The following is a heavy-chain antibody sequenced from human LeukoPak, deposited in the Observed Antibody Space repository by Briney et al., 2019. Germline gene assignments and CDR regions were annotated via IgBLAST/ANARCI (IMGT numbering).Heavy chain of an antibody. Sequence: LVKVSCKASGGTFSSYAISWVRQAPGQGLEWMGRIIPIFGTANYAQKFQGRVTITTDESTSTAYMELSSLRSEDTAVYYCARGPVYDILTGYSYYFDYWGQGTLVTVSS. CDR2: IIPIFGTA. J-gene: IGHJ4*02. V-gene: IGHV1-69*05. CDR1: GGTFSSYA. D-gene: IGHD3-9*01. CDR3: ARGPVYDILTGYSYYFDY.